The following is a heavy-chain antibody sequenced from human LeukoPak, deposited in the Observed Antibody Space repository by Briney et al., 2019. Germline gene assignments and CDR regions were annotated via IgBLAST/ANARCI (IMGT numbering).Heavy chain of an antibody. Sequence: ASVKISCKASGYTFTSYPIHWVRQAPGQRLEWMGWSNGGNGNTKYSQEFQDRVTITRDTSASKAYMELSSLRSEDMAVYYCARDSTGTGLLGYWGQGTLVTVSS. D-gene: IGHD1-7*01. V-gene: IGHV1-3*02. CDR3: ARDSTGTGLLGY. CDR1: GYTFTSYP. CDR2: SNGGNGNT. J-gene: IGHJ4*02.